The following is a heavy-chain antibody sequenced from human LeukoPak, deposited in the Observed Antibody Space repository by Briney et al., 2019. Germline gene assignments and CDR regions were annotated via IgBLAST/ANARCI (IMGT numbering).Heavy chain of an antibody. V-gene: IGHV4-39*01. CDR3: ASEVCSTSCYYYYYYGMDV. CDR1: GGSISSSSYY. CDR2: IYYSGST. D-gene: IGHD2-2*01. J-gene: IGHJ6*02. Sequence: SETLSLTCTVSGGSISSSSYYWGWIRQPPGKGLEWIGSIYYSGSTYYNPSLKSRVTISVDTSKNQFSLKLSSVTAADTAVYYCASEVCSTSCYYYYYYGMDVWGQGTTVTVSS.